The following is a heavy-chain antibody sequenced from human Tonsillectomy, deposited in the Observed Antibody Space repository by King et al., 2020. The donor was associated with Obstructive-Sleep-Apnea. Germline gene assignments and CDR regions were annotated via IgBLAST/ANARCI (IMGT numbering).Heavy chain of an antibody. CDR2: IYPGDSDP. Sequence: VQLVESGAEVKKPGESLKISCKGSGYSFTTYWIGWVRQMPGKGLEWMGIIYPGDSDPSYSPSFQGQVTVSADKSISTTYLQWSSLKASDTAMYYCARQNKAVPYIDYWGQGTLVTVSS. CDR1: GYSFTTYW. J-gene: IGHJ4*02. CDR3: ARQNKAVPYIDY. V-gene: IGHV5-51*01. D-gene: IGHD6-19*01.